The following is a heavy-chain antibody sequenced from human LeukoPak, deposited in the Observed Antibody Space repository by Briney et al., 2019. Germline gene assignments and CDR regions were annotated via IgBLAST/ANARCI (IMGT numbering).Heavy chain of an antibody. V-gene: IGHV1-69*05. CDR2: IIPILGTA. CDR1: GGTSGSLL. CDR3: AREPDY. J-gene: IGHJ4*02. Sequence: APLKVSSRLPGGTSGSLLRPGVGQAPGQGLEWVGGIIPILGTANYAQKFQGRVTITTDESTSTIYMELSSLRSDDTAVYYCAREPDYWGQGTLVTVSS.